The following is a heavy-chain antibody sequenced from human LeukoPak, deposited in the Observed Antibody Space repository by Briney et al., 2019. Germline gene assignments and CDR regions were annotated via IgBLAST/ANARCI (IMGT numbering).Heavy chain of an antibody. CDR1: GFTFSDYW. CDR2: IETDGDQK. D-gene: IGHD5-12*01. CDR3: ARDIPSGFYTPDC. V-gene: IGHV3-7*01. Sequence: GGSLRLSCVASGFTFSDYWMSWVRQAPGRGLEWVANIETDGDQKNNVDSVKGRFATSRDNARNSPSLQMHSLRDEDTAVYYCARDIPSGFYTPDCWGGGTLVTVSS. J-gene: IGHJ4*02.